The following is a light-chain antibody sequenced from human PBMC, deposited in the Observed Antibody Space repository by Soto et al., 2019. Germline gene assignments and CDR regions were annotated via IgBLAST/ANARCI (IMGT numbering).Light chain of an antibody. CDR2: KAS. J-gene: IGKJ1*01. CDR3: KHSNSYSEA. V-gene: IGKV1-5*03. Sequence: DIQMTQSPSTLSGSVGDRLTITCRASKTISSWLAWYQQKPGKAPKLLIYKASTLKSGVPSRFSGSGSGTEFTLTISSLQPDDFATYYGKHSNSYSEAFGQGTKV. CDR1: KTISSW.